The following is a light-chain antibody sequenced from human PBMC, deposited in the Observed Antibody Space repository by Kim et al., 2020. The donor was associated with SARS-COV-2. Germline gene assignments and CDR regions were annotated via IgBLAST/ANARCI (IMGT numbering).Light chain of an antibody. V-gene: IGLV3-1*01. Sequence: GSPGQTSSITCSGDKLGDKYACWYQQKPGQSPVLGIYQDSKRPSGIPERFSGSNSGNTATLTISGTQAIDEADYYCQAWDSSTVVFGGGTQLTVL. CDR3: QAWDSSTVV. J-gene: IGLJ2*01. CDR1: KLGDKY. CDR2: QDS.